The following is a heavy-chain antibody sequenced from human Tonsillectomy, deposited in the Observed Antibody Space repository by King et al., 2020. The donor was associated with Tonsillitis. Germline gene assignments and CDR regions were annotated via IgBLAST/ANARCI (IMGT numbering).Heavy chain of an antibody. CDR1: GFSFSSYW. J-gene: IGHJ3*02. Sequence: VQLVESGGGLVQPGESLRLSCAASGFSFSSYWMAWVRQDPGKGLEWVANINKDGSKKYYVDSLKGRFTISRDNAKTSLFLQMNSLGAEDTAIYYCASSRLMSAFDIWGQGTMVTVSS. V-gene: IGHV3-7*01. D-gene: IGHD6-13*01. CDR3: ASSRLMSAFDI. CDR2: INKDGSKK.